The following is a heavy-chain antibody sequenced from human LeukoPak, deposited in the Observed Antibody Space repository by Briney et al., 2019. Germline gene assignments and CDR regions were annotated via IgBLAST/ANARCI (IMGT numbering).Heavy chain of an antibody. J-gene: IGHJ4*02. CDR1: GFTFSSYG. Sequence: GGSLRLSCAASGFTFSSYGMNWVRQAPGKGLEWVSSISSSSSYIYYADSVKGRFTISRDNAKNSLYLQMNSLRAEDTAVYYCARKGLLGYYFDYWGQGTLVTVSS. D-gene: IGHD1-26*01. V-gene: IGHV3-21*01. CDR2: ISSSSSYI. CDR3: ARKGLLGYYFDY.